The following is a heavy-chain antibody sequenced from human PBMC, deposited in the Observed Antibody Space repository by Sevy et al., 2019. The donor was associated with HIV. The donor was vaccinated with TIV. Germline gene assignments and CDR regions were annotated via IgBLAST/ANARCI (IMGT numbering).Heavy chain of an antibody. V-gene: IGHV3-21*01. Sequence: GGSLRLSCAASGFTFSSYSMNWVRQAPGKGLEWVSSISSSSSYIYYADSVKGRFTISRDKAKNSLYLQMNSLRAEDTAVYYCARDPDYGGNAYMDVWGKGTTVTVSS. J-gene: IGHJ6*03. CDR1: GFTFSSYS. CDR3: ARDPDYGGNAYMDV. CDR2: ISSSSSYI. D-gene: IGHD4-17*01.